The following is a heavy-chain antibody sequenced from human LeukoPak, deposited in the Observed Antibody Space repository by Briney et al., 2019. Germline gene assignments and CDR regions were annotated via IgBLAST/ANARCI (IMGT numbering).Heavy chain of an antibody. CDR3: ARSITGTLFDY. CDR2: IYHSGST. CDR1: GYSISSGYY. Sequence: SETLSLTCAVSGYSISSGYYWGWIRQPPGTGLEWIGSIYHSGSTYYNPSLKSRVTISVDTSKNQFSLKLSSVTAADTAVYYCARSITGTLFDYWGQGTLVTVSS. V-gene: IGHV4-38-2*01. D-gene: IGHD1-20*01. J-gene: IGHJ4*02.